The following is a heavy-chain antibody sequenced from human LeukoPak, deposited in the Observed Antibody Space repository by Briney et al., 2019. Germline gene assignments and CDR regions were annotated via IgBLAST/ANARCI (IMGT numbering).Heavy chain of an antibody. CDR2: ISSSSSYI. D-gene: IGHD6-6*01. V-gene: IGHV3-21*01. Sequence: GESLRLSCAASGFTFSSYSMNWVRQAPGKGLEWVSSISSSSSYIYYADSVKGRFTISRDNAKNSLYLQMNSLRAEDTAVYYCAREAGGSSGRNYWGQGTLVTVSS. CDR1: GFTFSSYS. CDR3: AREAGGSSGRNY. J-gene: IGHJ4*02.